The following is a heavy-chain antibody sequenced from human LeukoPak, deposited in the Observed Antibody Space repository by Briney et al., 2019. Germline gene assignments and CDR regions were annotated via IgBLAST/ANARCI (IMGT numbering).Heavy chain of an antibody. CDR1: GYTFIRYY. J-gene: IGHJ4*02. CDR2: INPSGSSI. CDR3: ARAHTSAPGTLFDY. Sequence: ASVKVSCKASGYTFIRYYMHWVRQAPGQGLEWMGRINPSGSSISYAQKFQGRVTMTRDTSTSTLYMELSSLGSEDTAVYYCARAHTSAPGTLFDYWGQGTLVTVSS. V-gene: IGHV1-46*01. D-gene: IGHD3-3*01.